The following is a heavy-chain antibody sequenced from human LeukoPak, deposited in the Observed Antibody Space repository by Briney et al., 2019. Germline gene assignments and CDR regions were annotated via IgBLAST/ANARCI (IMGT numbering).Heavy chain of an antibody. CDR2: IKFDGSQK. Sequence: GGSLRLSCAPSGFTFSSFDMHWVRQPPDKGLEWVAFIKFDGSQKYYADSVRGRFTVSRYNSRNMLYLQLDSLRDDDTAVYFCARRLPDSGSYSPDYWGQGTLVTVSS. CDR3: ARRLPDSGSYSPDY. D-gene: IGHD3-10*01. V-gene: IGHV3-30*02. J-gene: IGHJ4*02. CDR1: GFTFSSFD.